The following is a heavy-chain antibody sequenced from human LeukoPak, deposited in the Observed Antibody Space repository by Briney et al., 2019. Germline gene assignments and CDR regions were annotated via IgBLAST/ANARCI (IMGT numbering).Heavy chain of an antibody. CDR1: GFTFTNYE. V-gene: IGHV3-48*03. J-gene: IGHJ4*02. D-gene: IGHD3-16*02. CDR3: ARDLGLRLGELSPIPDY. Sequence: GGSLRLSCAASGFTFTNYEMNWVCQAPGKGLEWISYITSSGSSIYYADSVKGRFTISRDNAKNSLYLQMNSLRAEDTAVYYCARDLGLRLGELSPIPDYWGQGTLVTVSS. CDR2: ITSSGSSI.